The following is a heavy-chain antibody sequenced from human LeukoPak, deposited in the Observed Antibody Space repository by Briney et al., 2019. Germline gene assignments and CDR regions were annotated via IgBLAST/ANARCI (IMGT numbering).Heavy chain of an antibody. Sequence: SVKVSCKASGYTFTSYGISWVRQAPGQGLEWMGGIIPIFGTANYAQKFQGRVTITADESTSTAYMELSSLRSEDTAVYYCARVGTYYYGSGSYSGSYYFDYWGQGTLVTVSS. V-gene: IGHV1-69*13. CDR1: GYTFTSYG. D-gene: IGHD3-10*01. CDR2: IIPIFGTA. CDR3: ARVGTYYYGSGSYSGSYYFDY. J-gene: IGHJ4*02.